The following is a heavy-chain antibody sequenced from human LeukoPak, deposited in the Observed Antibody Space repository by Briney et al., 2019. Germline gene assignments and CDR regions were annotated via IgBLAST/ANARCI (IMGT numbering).Heavy chain of an antibody. CDR1: GFTCSSYA. D-gene: IGHD1-7*01. Sequence: HPGGSLRLSCAASGFTCSSYAMSWVRQAPGKGLEWVSAISGSGGSTYYADSVKGRFTISRDNSKNTLYLQMNSLRAEDTAVYYCAKDHGITGTTGIDYWGQGTLVTVSS. V-gene: IGHV3-23*01. CDR2: ISGSGGST. CDR3: AKDHGITGTTGIDY. J-gene: IGHJ4*02.